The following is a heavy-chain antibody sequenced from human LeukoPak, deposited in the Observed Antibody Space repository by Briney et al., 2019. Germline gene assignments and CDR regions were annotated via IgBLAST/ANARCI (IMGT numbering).Heavy chain of an antibody. Sequence: PSETLSLTCTVSSGSISSSSFYWGWIRQPPGKGLEGIGSIYYSGSTYYNPSLKSRFTISVDTSKNQFSLKLISVTAADTAVYYCARSRVGPTDGGGFDYWGQGTLVTVSS. CDR3: ARSRVGPTDGGGFDY. J-gene: IGHJ4*02. CDR1: SGSISSSSFY. D-gene: IGHD1-26*01. CDR2: IYYSGST. V-gene: IGHV4-39*01.